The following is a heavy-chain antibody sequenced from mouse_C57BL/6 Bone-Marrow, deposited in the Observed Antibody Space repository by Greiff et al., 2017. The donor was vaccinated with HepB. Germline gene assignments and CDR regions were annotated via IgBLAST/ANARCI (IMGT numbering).Heavy chain of an antibody. CDR1: GYAFSSSW. V-gene: IGHV1-82*01. J-gene: IGHJ2*01. CDR2: IYPGDGDT. CDR3: ARYYYDHDY. D-gene: IGHD2-4*01. Sequence: QVQLQQPGPELVKPGASVKISCKASGYAFSSSWMNWVKQRPGKGLEWIGRIYPGDGDTNYNGKFKGKATLTADKSSSTAYMQLSSLTSEDSAVYFCARYYYDHDYWGQGTTLTVSS.